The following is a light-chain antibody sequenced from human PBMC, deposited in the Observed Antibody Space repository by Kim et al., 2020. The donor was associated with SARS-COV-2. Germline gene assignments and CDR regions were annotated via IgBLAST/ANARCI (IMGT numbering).Light chain of an antibody. CDR3: CSYAGSSTSVV. Sequence: QSITISCTGTSSDGGSYNRVSLYQQHPGKAPKLMSYEVSKRPSGVSNRFSGSKSGNTASLTISGLQAEDEADYYCCSYAGSSTSVVFGGGTQLTVL. CDR1: SSDGGSYNR. J-gene: IGLJ2*01. CDR2: EVS. V-gene: IGLV2-23*02.